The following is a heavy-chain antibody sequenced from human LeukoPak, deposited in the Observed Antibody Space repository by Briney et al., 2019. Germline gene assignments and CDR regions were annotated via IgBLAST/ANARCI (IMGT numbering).Heavy chain of an antibody. V-gene: IGHV1-18*01. CDR3: ARDVVASKSGYYFYFYLDV. D-gene: IGHD2-15*01. CDR1: GYTFTNYG. CDR2: INTYTGNT. Sequence: ASVEVSFKASGYTFTNYGISWVRQAPGQGLEWMGWINTYTGNTTYAQKFQGRVTMTTDTSTRTAYMELRSLRSDDTAVYYCARDVVASKSGYYFYFYLDVWGRGTTVAVSS. J-gene: IGHJ6*03.